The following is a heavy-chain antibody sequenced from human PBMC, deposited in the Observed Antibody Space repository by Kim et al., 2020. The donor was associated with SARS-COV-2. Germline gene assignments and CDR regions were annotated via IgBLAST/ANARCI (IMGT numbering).Heavy chain of an antibody. D-gene: IGHD6-19*01. J-gene: IGHJ5*01. Sequence: SQTLSLTCTVSGGSISGSSYYWGWVRQSPGKGPEWIGSVYYSGSIYYSPSFKGRVTVSVDTSKNQFSLELSSVTAADTAVYYCARPLRAPSVAGAFDFWG. CDR1: GGSISGSSYY. V-gene: IGHV4-39*01. CDR3: ARPLRAPSVAGAFDF. CDR2: VYYSGSI.